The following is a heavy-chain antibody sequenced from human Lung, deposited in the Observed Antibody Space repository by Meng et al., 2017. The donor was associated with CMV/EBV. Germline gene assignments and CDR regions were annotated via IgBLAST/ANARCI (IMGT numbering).Heavy chain of an antibody. J-gene: IGHJ5*02. D-gene: IGHD3-3*01. Sequence: SESXSLXXAVSGVSISSYYRNWIRQPPGKGLEWIGYIYYSGSTNYNPYLKSRVTISVDTSKNQFSLKLISVTAADTAVYYCARASYYDFWSGPGNWFDPWGQGXMVTVSS. CDR1: GVSISSYY. CDR3: ARASYYDFWSGPGNWFDP. V-gene: IGHV4-59*01. CDR2: IYYSGST.